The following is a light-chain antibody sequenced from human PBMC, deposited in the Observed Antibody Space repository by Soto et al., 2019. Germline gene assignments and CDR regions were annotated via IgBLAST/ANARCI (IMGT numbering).Light chain of an antibody. Sequence: EIVMTQSPATLSVSPGERATLSCRASQSLYSKLAWYQQKPGQSPRLLIYATSTRATGIPARFSGSGSGTDFTLTISSLQSEDFALYYCQQYSKWPLTFGGGTKVEIK. CDR2: ATS. CDR3: QQYSKWPLT. V-gene: IGKV3-15*01. CDR1: QSLYSK. J-gene: IGKJ4*01.